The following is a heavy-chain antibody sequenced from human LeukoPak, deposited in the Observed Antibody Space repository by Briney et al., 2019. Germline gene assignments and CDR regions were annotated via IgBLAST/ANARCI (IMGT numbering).Heavy chain of an antibody. V-gene: IGHV3-48*03. CDR3: AREGGAGGTIDY. CDR1: GFTFSSYE. J-gene: IGHJ4*02. D-gene: IGHD2-8*01. CDR2: ISSSGRTI. Sequence: GGSLRLSCAASGFTFSSYEMHWVRQAPGKGLEWVSYISSSGRTIYYADSVKGRFTISRDNSKNTLYLQMNSLRAEDTAVYYCAREGGAGGTIDYWGQGTLVTVSS.